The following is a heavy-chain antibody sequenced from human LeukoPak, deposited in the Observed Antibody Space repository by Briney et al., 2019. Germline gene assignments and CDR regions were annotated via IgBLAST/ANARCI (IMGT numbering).Heavy chain of an antibody. V-gene: IGHV3-20*04. CDR1: GFTFDDYG. CDR3: ARAGVLLTSYYYYYYMDV. CDR2: INWNGGSI. J-gene: IGHJ6*03. Sequence: PGGSLRLSCAASGFTFDDYGMSWVRQAPGKGLEWVSGINWNGGSIGYTDSVKGRFTISRDNAKNSLYLEMNSLRAEDTALYYCARAGVLLTSYYYYYYMDVWGKGTTVTVSS. D-gene: IGHD2-15*01.